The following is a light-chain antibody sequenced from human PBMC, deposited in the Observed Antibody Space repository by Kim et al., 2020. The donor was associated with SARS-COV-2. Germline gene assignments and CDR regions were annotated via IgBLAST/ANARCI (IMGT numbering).Light chain of an antibody. CDR3: QQYNSYHT. J-gene: IGKJ2*01. CDR2: EAS. CDR1: QSVGRW. V-gene: IGKV1-5*03. Sequence: DIQMTQSPSTRSASVGDRVTITCRASQSVGRWLAWYQQKPGKAPKLLIYEASRLESGVPSRFSGSGSGTAFTLTISSLQPDDFATYYCQQYNSYHTFGQGTKLEI.